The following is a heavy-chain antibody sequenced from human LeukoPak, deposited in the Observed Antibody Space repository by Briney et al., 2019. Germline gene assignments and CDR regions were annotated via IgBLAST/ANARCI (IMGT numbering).Heavy chain of an antibody. D-gene: IGHD6-13*01. CDR2: ISGSAGST. CDR3: AKDSYSKGDF. CDR1: GFTLSSYA. Sequence: PGGSLRLSCAASGFTLSSYAMSWVRQAPGKGLEWVSLISGSAGSTYYADSVKGRFTISRDITKNTLYLQMNSLRAEDTAVYYCAKDSYSKGDFWGQGVLVTVSS. J-gene: IGHJ4*02. V-gene: IGHV3-23*01.